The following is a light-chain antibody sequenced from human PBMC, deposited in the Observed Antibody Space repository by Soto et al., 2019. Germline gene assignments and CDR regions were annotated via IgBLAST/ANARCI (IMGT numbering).Light chain of an antibody. CDR3: QQYYSTPPYT. CDR1: QSVLYSSNNKNY. V-gene: IGKV4-1*01. CDR2: WAS. J-gene: IGKJ2*01. Sequence: DIVMTQSPDSLAVSLGERATINCKSSQSVLYSSNNKNYLAWYQQKPGQPPKLLIYWASTRESGVPDRFSGSGSITDFTLTIISLQAEDVAVYYCQQYYSTPPYTFGHGTKLEIK.